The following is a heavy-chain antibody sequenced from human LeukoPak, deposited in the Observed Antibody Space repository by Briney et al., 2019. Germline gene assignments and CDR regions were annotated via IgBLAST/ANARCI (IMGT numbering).Heavy chain of an antibody. CDR3: AVLRGIVVVPAAKY. CDR2: IYYSGST. D-gene: IGHD2-2*01. V-gene: IGHV4-39*01. Sequence: SETLSLTCTVSGGSISSSSYYWGWIRQPPGKGLEWIGSIYYSGSTYYNPSLKSRVTISVDTSKNQFSLKLSSVTAADTAVYYCAVLRGIVVVPAAKYWGQGTLVTVSS. CDR1: GGSISSSSYY. J-gene: IGHJ4*02.